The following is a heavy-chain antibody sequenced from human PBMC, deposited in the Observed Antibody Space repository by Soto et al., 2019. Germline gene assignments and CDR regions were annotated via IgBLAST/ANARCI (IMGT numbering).Heavy chain of an antibody. CDR1: GGSISSSNW. D-gene: IGHD3-22*01. CDR2: IYHSGST. V-gene: IGHV4-4*02. CDR3: ARSGHYYDSSGYYSDY. Sequence: PSETLSLTCAVSGGSISSSNWWSWVRQPPGKGLEWIGEIYHSGSTNYNPSLKSRVTISVDKSKNQFSLKLSSVTAADTAVYHCARSGHYYDSSGYYSDYWGQGTLVTVSS. J-gene: IGHJ4*02.